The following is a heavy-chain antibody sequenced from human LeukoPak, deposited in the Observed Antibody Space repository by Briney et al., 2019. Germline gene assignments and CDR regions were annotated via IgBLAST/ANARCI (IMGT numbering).Heavy chain of an antibody. D-gene: IGHD6-6*01. CDR2: IYYSGGT. CDR1: GGSISSGSYY. J-gene: IGHJ6*03. Sequence: SDTLSLTCTVSGGSISSGSYYWGWIRQPPGKGLEWIGRIYYSGGTYYNPSLQSRVTISIDTSKNQFSLKLSSVTAADTAVYYCARGTGRDSSSSEYYFYYYYMDVWGKGTTVTVSS. CDR3: ARGTGRDSSSSEYYFYYYYMDV. V-gene: IGHV4-39*07.